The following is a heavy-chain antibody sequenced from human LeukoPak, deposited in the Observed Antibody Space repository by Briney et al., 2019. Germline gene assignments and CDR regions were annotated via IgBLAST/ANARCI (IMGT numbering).Heavy chain of an antibody. CDR2: MNPNSGNT. Sequence: ASVKVSCKASGYTFTSYDINWVRQATGQGLEGMGCMNPNSGNTGYAQKFQGRVTMTRNTSISTAYTELSSLRSEDTAVYYCARLHNWNGGYYYGMDVWGQGTTVTVSS. J-gene: IGHJ6*02. V-gene: IGHV1-8*01. D-gene: IGHD1-20*01. CDR1: GYTFTSYD. CDR3: ARLHNWNGGYYYGMDV.